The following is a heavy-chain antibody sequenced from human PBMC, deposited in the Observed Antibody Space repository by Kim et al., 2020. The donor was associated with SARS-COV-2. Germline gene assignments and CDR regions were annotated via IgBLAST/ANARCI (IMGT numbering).Heavy chain of an antibody. CDR2: INHSGST. J-gene: IGHJ6*02. V-gene: IGHV4-34*01. Sequence: SETLSLTCAVYGGSFSGYYWSWIRQPPGKGLEWIGEINHSGSTNYNPSLKSRVTISVDTSKNQSSLKLSSVTAADTAGYYCARLPPMARYYGMDGWGQGT. CDR1: GGSFSGYY. CDR3: ARLPPMARYYGMDG. D-gene: IGHD3-10*01.